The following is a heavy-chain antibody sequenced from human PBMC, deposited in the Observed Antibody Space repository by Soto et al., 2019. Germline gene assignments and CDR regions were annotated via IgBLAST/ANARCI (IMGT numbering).Heavy chain of an antibody. Sequence: QVQLQESGPGPVKPSETLSLTCTVSGGSVSSGSYYWSWIRQPPGKGLEWIGYIYYSGSTNYNPSLKSRVTISVDTSKNQFSLKLSSVTAADTAVYYCARVPGQWLVGGMDVW. CDR1: GGSVSSGSYY. J-gene: IGHJ6*01. CDR2: IYYSGST. V-gene: IGHV4-61*01. CDR3: ARVPGQWLVGGMDV. D-gene: IGHD6-19*01.